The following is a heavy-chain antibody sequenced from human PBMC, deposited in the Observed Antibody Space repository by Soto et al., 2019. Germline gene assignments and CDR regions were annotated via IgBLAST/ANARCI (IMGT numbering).Heavy chain of an antibody. V-gene: IGHV3-33*01. J-gene: IGHJ5*02. D-gene: IGHD6-13*01. CDR3: VSENVPQQPPFRHEGWFDP. CDR1: GFTCSSYG. CDR2: IWYDGSNK. Sequence: PGGSLRLSCAASGFTCSSYGMHWVRQAPGKGLEWVAVIWYDGSNKYYADSVKGRFTISRDNSKNALYLQMNSLRAEDTAVYYCVSENVPQQPPFRHEGWFDPWGQGTLVTVSS.